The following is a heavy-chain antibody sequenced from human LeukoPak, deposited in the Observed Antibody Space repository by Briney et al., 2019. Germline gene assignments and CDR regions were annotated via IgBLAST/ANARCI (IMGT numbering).Heavy chain of an antibody. J-gene: IGHJ6*03. CDR3: ARSAYYGSGSFPYYYDMDV. V-gene: IGHV4-34*01. CDR1: GGSFSGYY. Sequence: PSETLSLTCAVYGGSFSGYYWSWIRQPPGKGLEWIGEINHSGSTNYNPSLKSRVTISVDTSKNQFSLRLRSVTAADTAVYYCARSAYYGSGSFPYYYDMDVWGKGTTVTVSS. CDR2: INHSGST. D-gene: IGHD3-10*01.